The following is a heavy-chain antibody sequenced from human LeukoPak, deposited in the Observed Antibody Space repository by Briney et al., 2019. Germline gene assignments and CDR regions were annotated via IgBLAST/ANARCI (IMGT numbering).Heavy chain of an antibody. J-gene: IGHJ4*02. D-gene: IGHD6-6*01. CDR2: INANSGGT. CDR1: GYTFTDYY. CDR3: ARARWQLVPYFDS. V-gene: IGHV1-2*02. Sequence: ASVKVSCKASGYTFTDYYMHWLRQAPGQGLEWMGGINANSGGTNFAQKCQGRVAMTRDTSISTAYLELGSLRSDATAVYSCARARWQLVPYFDSWGQGTLVTVSS.